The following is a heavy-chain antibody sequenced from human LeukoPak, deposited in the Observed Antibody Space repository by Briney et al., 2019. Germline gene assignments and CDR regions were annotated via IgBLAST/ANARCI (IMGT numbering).Heavy chain of an antibody. Sequence: ASVKVSCTTSGYTFTNYGISWVRQAPGQGLEWMGWINTNTGNPTYAQGFTGRFVFSLDTSVSTAYLQISSLKAEDTAVYYCAREGGVRGVIISSWFDPWGQGTLVTVSS. CDR2: INTNTGNP. V-gene: IGHV7-4-1*02. J-gene: IGHJ5*02. D-gene: IGHD3-10*01. CDR3: AREGGVRGVIISSWFDP. CDR1: GYTFTNYG.